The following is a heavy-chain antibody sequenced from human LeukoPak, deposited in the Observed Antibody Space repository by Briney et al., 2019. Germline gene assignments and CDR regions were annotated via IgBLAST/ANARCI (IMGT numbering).Heavy chain of an antibody. CDR3: ATSGGSSY. V-gene: IGHV3-74*01. Sequence: PGGSLRLSCAASGFTFSSYWMHWVRQAPAKGLVWVSRMNSDGSSTSYADSVKGRFTISRDNAKNTLYLQMNSLRAEDTAVYYCATSGGSSYWGQGTLVTVSS. CDR2: MNSDGSST. D-gene: IGHD1-26*01. J-gene: IGHJ4*02. CDR1: GFTFSSYW.